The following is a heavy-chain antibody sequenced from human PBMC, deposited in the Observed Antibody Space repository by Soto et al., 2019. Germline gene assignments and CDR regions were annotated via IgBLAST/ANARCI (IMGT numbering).Heavy chain of an antibody. D-gene: IGHD4-17*01. V-gene: IGHV4-59*08. J-gene: IGHJ4*02. Sequence: QVQLQESGPGLVKPSETLSLTCTVSGGSISSYYWSWIRQPPGKGLEWIGYIYYSGSTNNNPSLKSRVTIQVDTPKNQFSLKLCSVTAADTAVYYCARRYGGTLDSWGLGTLVTVSS. CDR3: ARRYGGTLDS. CDR1: GGSISSYY. CDR2: IYYSGST.